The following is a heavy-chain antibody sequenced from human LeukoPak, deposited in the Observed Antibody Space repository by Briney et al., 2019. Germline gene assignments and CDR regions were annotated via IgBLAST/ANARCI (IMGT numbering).Heavy chain of an antibody. J-gene: IGHJ6*03. Sequence: PGGSLRLSCAASGFTFSSYAMSWVRQDPGKGLEWVSAISGSGGSTYYADSVKGRFTISRDNSKNTLYLQMNSLRAEDTAVYYCAKGGSGCTSSSCRDSYYYMDVRGKGTTVTVSS. D-gene: IGHD2-2*01. CDR1: GFTFSSYA. V-gene: IGHV3-23*01. CDR3: AKGGSGCTSSSCRDSYYYMDV. CDR2: ISGSGGST.